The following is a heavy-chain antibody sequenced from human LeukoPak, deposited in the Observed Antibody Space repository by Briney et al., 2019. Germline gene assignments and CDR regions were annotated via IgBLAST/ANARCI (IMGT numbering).Heavy chain of an antibody. CDR3: ARVGYCSGGSCYDFDY. D-gene: IGHD2-15*01. V-gene: IGHV4-4*07. CDR1: GGSISSYY. CDR2: IYTSGST. J-gene: IGHJ4*02. Sequence: SETLSLTCTVSGGSISSYYWSWIRQPAGKGLEWIGRIYTSGSTNYNPSLKSRVTISVDTSKNQFSLKLSSVTAADTAVYYCARVGYCSGGSCYDFDYWGQGTLVTVSS.